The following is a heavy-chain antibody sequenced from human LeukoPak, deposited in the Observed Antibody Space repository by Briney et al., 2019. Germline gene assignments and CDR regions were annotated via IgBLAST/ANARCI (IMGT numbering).Heavy chain of an antibody. CDR1: GFTFSSYG. J-gene: IGHJ4*02. V-gene: IGHV3-23*01. Sequence: GGSLRLSCAASGFTFSSYGMSWVRQAPGKGLEWVSAISGSGGSTHYADSVKGRFTISRDNSKNTLYLQMNSLRAEDTAVYYCAKERDQLQSGYFDYWGQGTLVTVSS. D-gene: IGHD2-2*01. CDR2: ISGSGGST. CDR3: AKERDQLQSGYFDY.